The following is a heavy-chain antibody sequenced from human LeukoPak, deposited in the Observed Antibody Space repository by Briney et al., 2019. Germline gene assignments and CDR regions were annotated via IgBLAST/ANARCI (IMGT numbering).Heavy chain of an antibody. CDR2: IHTAGDT. CDR1: GFTFNNYD. D-gene: IGHD2-2*02. J-gene: IGHJ4*02. V-gene: IGHV3-13*04. CDR3: ARGSCSSGSCYKALNS. Sequence: GGSLRLSCAASGFTFNNYDMHWVRQATGKGLEWVSAIHTAGDTYYSGSVTGRFTISRETAKNSLFLQMSNLRAGDTAVYYCARGSCSSGSCYKALNSWGQGTLVTVSS.